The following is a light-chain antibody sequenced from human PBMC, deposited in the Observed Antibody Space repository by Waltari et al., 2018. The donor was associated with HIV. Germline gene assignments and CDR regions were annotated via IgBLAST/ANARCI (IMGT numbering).Light chain of an antibody. CDR2: DAV. J-gene: IGKJ4*01. CDR3: QQRINWLS. V-gene: IGKV3-11*01. CDR1: ENISRY. Sequence: EVVLKQSPATLSLSPGERATLSCRASENISRYLAWYQQRPGQAPRLLIYDAVNRAAGIPGRFSGSGSGTDFTLTISSLEPEDFAVYYCQQRINWLSFGGGTK.